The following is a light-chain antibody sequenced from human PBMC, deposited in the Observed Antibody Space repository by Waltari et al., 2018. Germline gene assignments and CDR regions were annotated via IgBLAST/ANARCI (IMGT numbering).Light chain of an antibody. V-gene: IGKV3-20*01. CDR2: GPA. J-gene: IGKJ1*01. CDR3: QQYGTSPRT. CDR1: KSVSSSY. Sequence: EIVLTQSPGTLSLSPGERATLSCRASKSVSSSYLAWYQQKPGQAPRLLIYGPASRATGSPDRFSGSGSGTDFTLTISRLGPEDFAVYYCQQYGTSPRTFGQGTKVEIK.